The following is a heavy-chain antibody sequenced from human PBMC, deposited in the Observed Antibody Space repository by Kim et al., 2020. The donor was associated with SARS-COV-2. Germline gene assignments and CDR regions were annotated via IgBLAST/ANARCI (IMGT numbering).Heavy chain of an antibody. CDR3: ARLKGDATVYDC. CDR1: GFTLRSHW. J-gene: IGHJ4*02. D-gene: IGHD2-21*02. V-gene: IGHV3-7*01. Sequence: GGSLRLSCAASGFTLRSHWMSWVRQVPGKGLDSVASINRDATVIKYVDSVKGRFSISRDNAENSLYLQMSGLRDEDSAMYYCARLKGDATVYDCWGQGTLVTVSS. CDR2: INRDATVI.